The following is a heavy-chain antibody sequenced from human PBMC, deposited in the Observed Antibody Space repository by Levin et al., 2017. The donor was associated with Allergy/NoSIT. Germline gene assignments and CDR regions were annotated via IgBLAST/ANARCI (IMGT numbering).Heavy chain of an antibody. D-gene: IGHD2-2*01. J-gene: IGHJ4*02. CDR3: ARAGPAAHFDY. V-gene: IGHV1-2*02. CDR1: GYTFTDYY. Sequence: ASVKVSCKASGYTFTDYYLHWVRQAPGQGLEWMAWINPKTGATDYGQQFRGRVTVTRDTSISTGYMELSSLRSGDTAVYFCARAGPAAHFDYWGQGTLVTVSS. CDR2: INPKTGAT.